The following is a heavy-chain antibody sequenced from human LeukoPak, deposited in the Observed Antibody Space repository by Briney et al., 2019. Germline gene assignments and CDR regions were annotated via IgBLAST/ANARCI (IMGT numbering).Heavy chain of an antibody. CDR2: ISGSGGST. V-gene: IGHV3-23*01. D-gene: IGHD1-26*01. CDR3: AKDPYSGSYWGSYYFDY. CDR1: GFTFSSYA. Sequence: GGSLRLSCAASGFTFSSYAMSWVRQAPGKGLEWVSAISGSGGSTYYTDSVKGRFTISRDNSKNTLYLQMNSLRAEDTAVYYCAKDPYSGSYWGSYYFDYWGQGTLVTVSS. J-gene: IGHJ4*02.